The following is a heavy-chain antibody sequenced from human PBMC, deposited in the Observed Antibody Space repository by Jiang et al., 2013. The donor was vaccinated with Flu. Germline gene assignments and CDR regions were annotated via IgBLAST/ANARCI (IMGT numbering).Heavy chain of an antibody. J-gene: IGHJ6*02. CDR1: GGSISGHY. D-gene: IGHD5-24*01. CDR2: MYNSGTT. CDR3: ARDSRDGYNSEGYRYFYGLDV. Sequence: GLVKPSETLSLTCSVSGGSISGHYWSWIRQPPGKGLEWIGYMYNSGTTSYNSSLKSRVTIFVDTSKNQLSLRLTSVTAADTAVYYCARDSRDGYNSEGYRYFYGLDVWGQGTTVTVSS. V-gene: IGHV4-59*11.